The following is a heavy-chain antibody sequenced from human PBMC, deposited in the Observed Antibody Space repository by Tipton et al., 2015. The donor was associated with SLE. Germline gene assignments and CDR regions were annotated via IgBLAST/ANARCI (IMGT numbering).Heavy chain of an antibody. V-gene: IGHV4-59*01. J-gene: IGHJ6*02. CDR1: GGSISSYY. Sequence: TLSLTCTVSGGSISSYYWSWIRQPPGKGLEWIGYIYYSGSTNYNPSLKSRVTISIDTSKNQFSLKLSSVTAADTAVYYCARATGYSGMDVWGQGTTVTVPS. CDR3: ARATGYSGMDV. CDR2: IYYSGST.